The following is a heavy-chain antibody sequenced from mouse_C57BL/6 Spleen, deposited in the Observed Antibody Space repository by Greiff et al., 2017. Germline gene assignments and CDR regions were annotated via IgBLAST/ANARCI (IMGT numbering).Heavy chain of an antibody. Sequence: QVQLQQPGAELVKPGASVKMSCKASGYTFTSYWITWVKQRPGQGLEWIGDIYPGSGSTNYNEKFKSKATLTVDTSSSTAYMQLSSLTSEDSAVYYCAREGYYYGSSDYYAMDYWGQGTSVTVSS. CDR1: GYTFTSYW. CDR2: IYPGSGST. J-gene: IGHJ4*01. D-gene: IGHD1-1*01. V-gene: IGHV1-55*01. CDR3: AREGYYYGSSDYYAMDY.